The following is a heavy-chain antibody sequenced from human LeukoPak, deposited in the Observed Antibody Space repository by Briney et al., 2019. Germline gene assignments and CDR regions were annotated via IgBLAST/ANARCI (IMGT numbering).Heavy chain of an antibody. CDR1: GFTFSDYY. V-gene: IGHV3-11*04. J-gene: IGHJ5*02. Sequence: GGSLRLSCAASGFTFSDYYMSWIRQAPGKGLEWVSYISRSGSIIYYADSVKGRFTISRDNAKDSLYLQMNSLRAEDTAVYYCARVWYSSSQNGFDPWGQGTLVTVSS. D-gene: IGHD6-13*01. CDR2: ISRSGSII. CDR3: ARVWYSSSQNGFDP.